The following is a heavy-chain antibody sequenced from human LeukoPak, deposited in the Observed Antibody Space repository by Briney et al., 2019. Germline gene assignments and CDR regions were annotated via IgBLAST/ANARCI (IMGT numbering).Heavy chain of an antibody. V-gene: IGHV3-33*01. CDR2: IWNDGSNK. CDR3: ARGKYNWNVLSPEFDY. Sequence: GRSLRLSCAASGFIFSNYAMHWVRQAPGKGLEWATAIWNDGSNKYYADSVKGRFTISRDNSKNTLYLQMNSLRTEDTALYYCARGKYNWNVLSPEFDYWGQGALVTVSS. D-gene: IGHD1-20*01. J-gene: IGHJ4*02. CDR1: GFIFSNYA.